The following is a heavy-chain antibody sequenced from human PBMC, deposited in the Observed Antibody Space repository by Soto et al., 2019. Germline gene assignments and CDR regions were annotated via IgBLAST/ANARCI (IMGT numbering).Heavy chain of an antibody. V-gene: IGHV3-23*01. CDR1: GFTFSSYA. CDR3: AKASGWFGEFDY. Sequence: EVQLLESGGGLVQPGGSLRLSCAASGFTFSSYAMSWVRQAPGKGLEWVSAISGSGGSTYYADSVKGRFTISRDNSKNTLYLQMNGLRAEYTAVYYCAKASGWFGEFDYWGQGTLVTVSS. CDR2: ISGSGGST. J-gene: IGHJ4*02. D-gene: IGHD3-10*01.